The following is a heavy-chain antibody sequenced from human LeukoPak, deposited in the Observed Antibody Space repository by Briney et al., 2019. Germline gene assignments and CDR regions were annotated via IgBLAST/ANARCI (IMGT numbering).Heavy chain of an antibody. J-gene: IGHJ4*02. CDR1: GFTFSSYD. V-gene: IGHV3-23*01. CDR2: SGGDGGTT. D-gene: IGHD2-21*01. CDR3: ARGFQF. Sequence: GGSLRLSCAASGFTFSSYDMSWVRQAPGKGLEWVSASGGDGGTTYADSVKGRFTISRDNAKNSLYLQMNSLRAEDTAVYYCARGFQFWGQGTLVTVSS.